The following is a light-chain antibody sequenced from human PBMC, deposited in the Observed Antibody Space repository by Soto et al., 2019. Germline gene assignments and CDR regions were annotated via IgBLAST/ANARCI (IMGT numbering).Light chain of an antibody. V-gene: IGLV2-14*01. CDR2: EFS. Sequence: QSALTQPAAVSGSPGQSITISCTGTSSDVGGYNHVSWYQQHPDKAPKVIIYEFSTLPSGISHRFSGSKSGNTASLTISGLQPEYEADYYCSSYTSRSTSVFGGETKVPS. CDR3: SSYTSRSTSV. J-gene: IGLJ2*01. CDR1: SSDVGGYNH.